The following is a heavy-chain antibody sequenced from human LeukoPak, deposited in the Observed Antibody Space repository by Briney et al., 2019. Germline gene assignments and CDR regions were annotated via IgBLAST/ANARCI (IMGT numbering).Heavy chain of an antibody. CDR3: ARDSYCSSTSCYLDY. CDR1: KYTLTELS. V-gene: IGHV1-24*01. Sequence: ASMKVSCKVSKYTLTELSMHWVRQAPGKGLEWMGGFDPEHGKTVYAQKFQGRVTITTDESTSTAYMELSSLRSDDTAVYYCARDSYCSSTSCYLDYWGQGTLVTVSS. D-gene: IGHD2-2*01. CDR2: FDPEHGKT. J-gene: IGHJ4*02.